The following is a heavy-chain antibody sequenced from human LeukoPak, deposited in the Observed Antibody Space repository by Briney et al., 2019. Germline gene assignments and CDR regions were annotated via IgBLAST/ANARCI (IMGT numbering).Heavy chain of an antibody. D-gene: IGHD4-11*01. V-gene: IGHV4-59*01. CDR3: ARAPPRMTTVTPRYSTYHYYGMDV. CDR1: GGSISSYY. Sequence: SETLSLTCTVSGGSISSYYWSWIRQPPGKGLEWIGYIYYSGSTNYNPSLKSRVTISVDTSKNQFSLKLSSVTAADTAVYYCARAPPRMTTVTPRYSTYHYYGMDVWGQGITVTVSS. CDR2: IYYSGST. J-gene: IGHJ6*02.